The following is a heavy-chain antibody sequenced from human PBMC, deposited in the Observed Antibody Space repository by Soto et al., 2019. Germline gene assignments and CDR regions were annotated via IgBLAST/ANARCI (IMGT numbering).Heavy chain of an antibody. CDR3: ARERDPDHRTGTPLYGMDV. Sequence: ASVKVSCKASGGTFSSYAISWVRQAPGQGLEWMGGIIPIFGTANYAQKFQGRVTITADESTSTAYMELSSLRSEDTAVYYCARERDPDHRTGTPLYGMDVWGQGTTVTVSS. D-gene: IGHD1-1*01. V-gene: IGHV1-69*13. CDR2: IIPIFGTA. CDR1: GGTFSSYA. J-gene: IGHJ6*02.